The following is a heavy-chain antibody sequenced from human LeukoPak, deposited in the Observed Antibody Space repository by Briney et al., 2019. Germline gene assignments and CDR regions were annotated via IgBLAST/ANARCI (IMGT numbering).Heavy chain of an antibody. Sequence: SETLSLTCTVSDASISGYYWSLIRQPPGKGLEWIGSIHFSGSTYYNPSLRSRVTISVDTSKNQLSLKLSSVTAADTAVYYCARDLGGIYFDYWGQGTLVTVSS. CDR1: DASISGYY. D-gene: IGHD1-26*01. CDR2: IHFSGST. V-gene: IGHV4-59*01. J-gene: IGHJ4*02. CDR3: ARDLGGIYFDY.